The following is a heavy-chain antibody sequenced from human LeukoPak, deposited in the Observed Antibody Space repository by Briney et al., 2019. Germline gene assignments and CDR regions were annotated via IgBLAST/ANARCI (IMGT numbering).Heavy chain of an antibody. Sequence: KPSETLSLTCTVSGGSISNYYWSWIRQPPGKGLEWIGYIYYSGSTNYNPSLKSRVTISVDTSKNQFSLKLSSVTAADTAVYYCARDPSIDLFYFDYWGQGTLVTVSS. D-gene: IGHD3/OR15-3a*01. CDR3: ARDPSIDLFYFDY. CDR1: GGSISNYY. V-gene: IGHV4-59*01. J-gene: IGHJ4*02. CDR2: IYYSGST.